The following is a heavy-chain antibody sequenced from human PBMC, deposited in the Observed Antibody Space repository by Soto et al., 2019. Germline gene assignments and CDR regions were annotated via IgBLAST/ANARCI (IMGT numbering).Heavy chain of an antibody. J-gene: IGHJ4*02. D-gene: IGHD3-10*01. CDR3: ARGTPSNLSGGEYYFDY. CDR2: ISYSGST. V-gene: IGHV4-30-4*01. CDR1: GGSISSGNYY. Sequence: PSETLSLTCTVSGGSISSGNYYWSWIRQPPGKGLEWIGFISYSGSTYYSTSLKSRVTISVDTSKSQFSLNLSFVTAADPSVYYCARGTPSNLSGGEYYFDYWGQGTLVTVS.